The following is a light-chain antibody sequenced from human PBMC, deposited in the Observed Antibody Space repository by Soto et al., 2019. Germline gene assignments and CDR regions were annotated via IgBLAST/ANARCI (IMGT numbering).Light chain of an antibody. V-gene: IGKV3-11*01. CDR1: QSVSIY. CDR2: DTS. Sequence: EIVLTQSPATLSLSPGERATLSCRASQSVSIYLAWYQQKPGQAPRLLIYDTSSRAPGIPVRFSGSGSGTDLTLTISSLEPEDLAVYYCQQRSSWPRTFGQGTKVEIK. J-gene: IGKJ1*01. CDR3: QQRSSWPRT.